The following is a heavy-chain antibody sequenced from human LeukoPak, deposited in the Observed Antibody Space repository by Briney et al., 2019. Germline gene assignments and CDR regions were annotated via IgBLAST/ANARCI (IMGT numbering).Heavy chain of an antibody. V-gene: IGHV4-59*01. CDR1: GGSISSYY. J-gene: IGHJ3*02. CDR2: IYYSGST. D-gene: IGHD1-26*01. Sequence: PSETLSLTCTVSGGSISSYYWSWIRQPPGKGLEWIGYIYYSGSTNYNLSLKSRVTISVDTSKNQFSLKLSSVTAADTAVYYCARESLVGAQGSFDIWGQGTMVTVSS. CDR3: ARESLVGAQGSFDI.